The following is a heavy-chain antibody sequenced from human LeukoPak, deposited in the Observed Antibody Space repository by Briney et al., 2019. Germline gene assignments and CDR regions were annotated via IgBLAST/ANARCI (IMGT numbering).Heavy chain of an antibody. CDR1: GYSFTTYW. J-gene: IGHJ4*02. Sequence: PGESLKISCKSSGYSFTTYWIGWVRQMPGKGLEWMGAIYPGDSNTRYSPSFQGQVTISADKSISTAYLQWSSLKASDTAMYHCARMADYGDYFDYWGQGALVTVSS. D-gene: IGHD4-17*01. CDR3: ARMADYGDYFDY. V-gene: IGHV5-51*01. CDR2: IYPGDSNT.